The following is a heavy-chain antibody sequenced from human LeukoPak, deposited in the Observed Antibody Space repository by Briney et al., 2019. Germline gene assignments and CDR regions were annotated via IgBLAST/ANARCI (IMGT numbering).Heavy chain of an antibody. Sequence: GGSLRVSCAASGFRFSSQEMAWVRQAPGKGLEWVSYMSKDGRTIYYADSVKGRFTISRDNTRNSLFLQLNSLRADDTGFYYCARGSYTGFDLYFDSWGQGTLVTISS. CDR1: GFRFSSQE. CDR2: MSKDGRTI. D-gene: IGHD5-12*01. V-gene: IGHV3-48*03. CDR3: ARGSYTGFDLYFDS. J-gene: IGHJ4*02.